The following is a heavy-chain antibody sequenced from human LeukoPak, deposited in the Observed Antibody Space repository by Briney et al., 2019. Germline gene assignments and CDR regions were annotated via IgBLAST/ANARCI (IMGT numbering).Heavy chain of an antibody. CDR2: IIPILGIA. D-gene: IGHD2-21*02. CDR1: GGTFSSYA. J-gene: IGHJ6*02. CDR3: ARGGDCCRGYGMDV. V-gene: IGHV1-69*04. Sequence: SVKVSCKASGGTFSSYAISWVRQAPGQGLEWMGRIIPILGIANYAQKFQGRVTITADKSTSTAYMELSSLRSEDTAVYYCARGGDCCRGYGMDVWGQGTTVTVSS.